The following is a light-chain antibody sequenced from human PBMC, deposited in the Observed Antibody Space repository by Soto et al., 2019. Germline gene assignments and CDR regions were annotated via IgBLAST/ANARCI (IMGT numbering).Light chain of an antibody. V-gene: IGLV1-40*01. Sequence: QSALTQPPSVSGAPGQRVTISCTGSSSNIGAGHVVHWYQQFPGRAPNLLIYGSSNRPSGVPDRFSGSKSGTSASLAITGLQAEDEADYYSQSYDNSLSASVFGGGTKLTVL. J-gene: IGLJ2*01. CDR1: SSNIGAGHV. CDR3: QSYDNSLSASV. CDR2: GSS.